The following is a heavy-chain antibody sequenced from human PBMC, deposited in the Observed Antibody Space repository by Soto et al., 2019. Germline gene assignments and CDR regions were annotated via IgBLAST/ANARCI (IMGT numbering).Heavy chain of an antibody. J-gene: IGHJ4*02. CDR3: ARGRLVPAVNFDY. D-gene: IGHD2-2*01. CDR2: IYHSGST. V-gene: IGHV4-30-2*01. CDR1: GGCISSGGYS. Sequence: PSETLSLTCAVSGGCISSGGYSWSWIRQPPGKGLEWIGYIYHSGSTYYNPSLKSRVTISVDRSKNQFSLKLSSVTAADTAVYYCARGRLVPAVNFDYWGLGTLVTVSS.